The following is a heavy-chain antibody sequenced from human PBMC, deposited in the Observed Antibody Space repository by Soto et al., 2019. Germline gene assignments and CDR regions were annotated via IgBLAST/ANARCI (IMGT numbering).Heavy chain of an antibody. D-gene: IGHD1-7*01. CDR2: INAGNGNT. J-gene: IGHJ6*02. Sequence: ASVKVSCKASGYTFTSYYMHWVRQAPGQRLEWMGWINAGNGNTKYSQKFQGRVTITRDTSASTAYMELSSLRSEDTAVYYCARDRARYNWNYEDYYYHYGMAFWGQGTTVPVSS. V-gene: IGHV1-3*01. CDR3: ARDRARYNWNYEDYYYHYGMAF. CDR1: GYTFTSYY.